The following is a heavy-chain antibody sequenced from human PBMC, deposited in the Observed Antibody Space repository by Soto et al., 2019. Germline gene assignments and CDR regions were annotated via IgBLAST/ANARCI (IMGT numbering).Heavy chain of an antibody. D-gene: IGHD3-22*01. J-gene: IGHJ3*01. CDR1: GFTFSSYW. Sequence: PGGSLRLSCAASGFTFSSYWMSWVRQAQGKGLEWVANIKQDGSEKYYVDSVKGRFTISRDNAKNALYLQMNSLRAEDTAVYYCARAGGGHYYDSSGYYYGQRASDLWGQGTMVTVSS. V-gene: IGHV3-7*01. CDR2: IKQDGSEK. CDR3: ARAGGGHYYDSSGYYYGQRASDL.